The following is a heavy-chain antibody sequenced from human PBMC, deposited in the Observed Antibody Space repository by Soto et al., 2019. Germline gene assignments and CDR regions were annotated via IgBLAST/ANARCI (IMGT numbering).Heavy chain of an antibody. D-gene: IGHD2-8*01. CDR1: GFTFSSYA. Sequence: PGGFLRLSCAASGFTFSSYAMSWVRQAPGKGLEWVSAISGSGGSTYYADSVKGRFTISRDNSKNTLYLQMNSLRAEDTAVYYCANPGLNGMDVWGQGTTVTVSS. CDR3: ANPGLNGMDV. CDR2: ISGSGGST. V-gene: IGHV3-23*01. J-gene: IGHJ6*02.